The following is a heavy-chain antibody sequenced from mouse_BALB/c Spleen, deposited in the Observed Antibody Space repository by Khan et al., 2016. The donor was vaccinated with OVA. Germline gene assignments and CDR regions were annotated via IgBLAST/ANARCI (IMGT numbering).Heavy chain of an antibody. D-gene: IGHD1-1*01. CDR2: IYWDDEK. J-gene: IGHJ2*01. CDR3: VRRAYFNGSVYFDY. CDR1: GFSLSTSGMG. Sequence: QVQLKQSGPGILQPSQTLSLTCSFSGFSLSTSGMGVSWIRQPSGKGLEWLAHIYWDDEKRYNPSLKSRLTISKDTSRNQVFLKITSVDTADTATYYCVRRAYFNGSVYFDYWGQGNTLTGSS. V-gene: IGHV8-12*01.